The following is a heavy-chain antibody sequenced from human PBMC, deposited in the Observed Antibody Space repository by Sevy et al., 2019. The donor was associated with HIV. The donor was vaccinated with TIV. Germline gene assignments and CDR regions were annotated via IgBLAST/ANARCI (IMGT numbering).Heavy chain of an antibody. J-gene: IGHJ4*02. D-gene: IGHD3-3*02. CDR3: AGENARGRGYS. CDR1: GGSITSLY. CDR2: IYYNGNT. Sequence: SETLSLTCTVSGGSITSLYGGWIRQPPGKGLEWIANIYYNGNTNYNPSLKSRVTISLDTSKNQFSLRLSSVTAADTAIYYCAGENARGRGYSWGQGTLVTVSS. V-gene: IGHV4-59*08.